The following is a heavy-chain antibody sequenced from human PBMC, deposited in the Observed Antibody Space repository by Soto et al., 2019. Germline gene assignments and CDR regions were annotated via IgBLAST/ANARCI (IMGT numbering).Heavy chain of an antibody. CDR2: FNPKTGGP. CDR3: ARPPNPWEPYAFHI. CDR1: GYTFTDYY. V-gene: IGHV1-2*04. D-gene: IGHD1-26*01. J-gene: IGHJ3*02. Sequence: ASVKVSCKASGYTFTDYYIHWVRQAPGQGLEWLGWFNPKTGGPNYAPKFLGSVTLTTDTSINTAYMELASLTSDDTALYYCARPPNPWEPYAFHIWGHGTLVTVSS.